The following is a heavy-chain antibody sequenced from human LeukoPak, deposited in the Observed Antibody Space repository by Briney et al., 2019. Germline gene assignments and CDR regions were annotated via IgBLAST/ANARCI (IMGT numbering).Heavy chain of an antibody. CDR2: ISGSGGST. CDR3: ASDRVFYGLDV. CDR1: GFTFSSYA. D-gene: IGHD1-14*01. Sequence: GSLRLSCAASGFTFSSYAMSWVRQAPGKGLEWVSAISGSGGSTYYADSVKGRFTISRDNARNTLYLQMNSLRPEDTAIYYCASDRVFYGLDVWGQGTTVTVSS. V-gene: IGHV3-23*01. J-gene: IGHJ6*02.